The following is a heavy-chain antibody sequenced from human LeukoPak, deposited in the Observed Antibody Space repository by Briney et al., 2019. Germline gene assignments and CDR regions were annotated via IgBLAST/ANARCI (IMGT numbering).Heavy chain of an antibody. CDR1: GFTFSGSA. CDR2: IRSKANSYAT. J-gene: IGHJ4*02. CDR3: TRHLPTDY. V-gene: IGHV3-73*01. Sequence: GGSLRLSCAASGFTFSGSAMHWVRQASGKGLEWVGRIRSKANSYATAYAASVKGRFTISREDSKNTAYLQMNSLKTEDTAVYYCTRHLPTDYWGQGTLVTVSS.